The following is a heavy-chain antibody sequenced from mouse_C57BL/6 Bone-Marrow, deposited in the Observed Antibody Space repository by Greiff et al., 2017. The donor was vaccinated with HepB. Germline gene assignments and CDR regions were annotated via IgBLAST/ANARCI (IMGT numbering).Heavy chain of an antibody. J-gene: IGHJ1*03. Sequence: EVMLVESGEGLVKPGGSLKLSCAASGFTFSSYAMSWVRQTPEKRLEWVAYISSGGDYIYYADTVKGRFTISRDNARNTLYLQMSSLKSEDTAMYYCTRDRDYGSSYHWYFDVWGTGTTVTVSS. CDR1: GFTFSSYA. CDR2: ISSGGDYI. D-gene: IGHD1-1*01. CDR3: TRDRDYGSSYHWYFDV. V-gene: IGHV5-9-1*02.